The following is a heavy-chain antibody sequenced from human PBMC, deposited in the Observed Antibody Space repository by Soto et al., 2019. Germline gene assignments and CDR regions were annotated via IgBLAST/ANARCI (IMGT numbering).Heavy chain of an antibody. CDR3: AKGDYSGNWYLDL. Sequence: QVQLVESGGGVVQPGRSLRLSCAASGFTFSSYGMHWVRQAPGKGLEWVAVISYDGSNKYYADSVKGRFTISRDNSKNTLYLQMNSLRAEDTAVYYCAKGDYSGNWYLDLWGRGTLVTVSS. CDR2: ISYDGSNK. J-gene: IGHJ2*01. CDR1: GFTFSSYG. V-gene: IGHV3-30*18. D-gene: IGHD3-10*01.